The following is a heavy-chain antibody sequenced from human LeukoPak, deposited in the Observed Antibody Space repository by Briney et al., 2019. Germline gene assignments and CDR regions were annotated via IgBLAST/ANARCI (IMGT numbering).Heavy chain of an antibody. Sequence: SETLSLTCTVSGVSISRYYWSWTRQPAGQGLEWIRRIQTSGSTNYNPSLKSRIIMSVDTSKNQFSLKLTSVTAADTAVYYCAGDHQDYGANSALWYWGQGTLVTVSS. CDR1: GVSISRYY. CDR3: AGDHQDYGANSALWY. D-gene: IGHD4-23*01. J-gene: IGHJ4*02. CDR2: IQTSGST. V-gene: IGHV4-4*07.